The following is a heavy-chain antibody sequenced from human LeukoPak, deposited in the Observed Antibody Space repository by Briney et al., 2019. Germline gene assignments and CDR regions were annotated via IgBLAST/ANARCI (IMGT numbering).Heavy chain of an antibody. CDR1: GGSISSGSYY. CDR2: IYTSGST. Sequence: SETLSLTCTVSGGSISSGSYYWSWIRQPAGKGLEWIGRIYTSGSTNYNPSLKSRVAISVDTSKNQFSLKLSSVTAADTAVYYCAREGVERNWFDPWGQGTLVTVSS. CDR3: AREGVERNWFDP. V-gene: IGHV4-61*02. D-gene: IGHD1-1*01. J-gene: IGHJ5*02.